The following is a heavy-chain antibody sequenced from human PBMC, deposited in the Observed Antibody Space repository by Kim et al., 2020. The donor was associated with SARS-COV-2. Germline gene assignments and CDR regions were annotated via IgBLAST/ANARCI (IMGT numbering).Heavy chain of an antibody. V-gene: IGHV4-30-4*01. D-gene: IGHD3-16*01. CDR3: ARGDIMITFGGVYDAFDI. CDR1: GGSISSGDYY. Sequence: SETLSLTCTVSGGSISSGDYYWSWIRQPPGKGLEWIGYIYYSGSTYYNPSLKSRVTISVDTSKNQFSLKLSSVTAADTAVYYCARGDIMITFGGVYDAFDIWGQGTMVTVSS. CDR2: IYYSGST. J-gene: IGHJ3*02.